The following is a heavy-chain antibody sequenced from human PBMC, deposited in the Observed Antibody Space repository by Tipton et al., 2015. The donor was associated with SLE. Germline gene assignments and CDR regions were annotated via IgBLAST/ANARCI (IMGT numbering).Heavy chain of an antibody. CDR2: ISGSGGST. CDR3: AKRPTAYYYTYYYDSSGSFDY. CDR1: GFTVSSKY. J-gene: IGHJ4*02. Sequence: SLRLSCAASGFTVSSKYMTWVRQAPGKGLEWVSAISGSGGSTYYADSVKGRFTISRDNSKNTLYLQMNSLRAEDTAVYYCAKRPTAYYYTYYYDSSGSFDYWGQGTLVTVSS. D-gene: IGHD3-22*01. V-gene: IGHV3-23*01.